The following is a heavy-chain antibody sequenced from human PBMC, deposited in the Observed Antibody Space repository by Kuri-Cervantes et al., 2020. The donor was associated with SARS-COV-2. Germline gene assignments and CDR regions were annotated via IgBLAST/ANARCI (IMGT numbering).Heavy chain of an antibody. Sequence: SVKVSCKASGGTFSSYAISWVRQAPGQGLEWMGRIISILGTANYAQKFQGRVTITADKSTSTAYMELSRLRSDDTAVYYCARVHFYDFWSGYNDYWGQGTLVTVSS. CDR1: GGTFSSYA. CDR2: IISILGTA. D-gene: IGHD3-3*01. V-gene: IGHV1-69*04. CDR3: ARVHFYDFWSGYNDY. J-gene: IGHJ4*02.